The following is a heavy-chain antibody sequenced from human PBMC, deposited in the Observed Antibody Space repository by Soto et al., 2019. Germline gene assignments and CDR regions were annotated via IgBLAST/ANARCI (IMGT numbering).Heavy chain of an antibody. Sequence: SETLSLTCAVSGGSISSSNWWSWVRQPPGKGLEWIGEIYYSGSTNYNPSLKSRVTISVDTSKNQFSLNLNSVTAADTAVYHCARPSGYSSNWYPFDIWGQGTMVTVSS. CDR2: IYYSGST. D-gene: IGHD6-13*01. V-gene: IGHV4-4*02. CDR3: ARPSGYSSNWYPFDI. CDR1: GGSISSSNW. J-gene: IGHJ3*02.